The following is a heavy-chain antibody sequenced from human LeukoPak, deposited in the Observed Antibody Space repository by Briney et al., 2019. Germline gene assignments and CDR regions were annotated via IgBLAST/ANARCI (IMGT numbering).Heavy chain of an antibody. J-gene: IGHJ4*02. CDR2: ISGSGGST. CDR1: GFTFSSYA. CDR3: AKRGSGYPFYFDY. D-gene: IGHD3-22*01. Sequence: GGSLRLSCAASGFTFSSYAMSWVRQAPGEGLEWVSAISGSGGSTYYADSVKGRFTISRDNSKNTLYLQMNSLRAEDTAVYYCAKRGSGYPFYFDYWGQGTLVTVSS. V-gene: IGHV3-23*01.